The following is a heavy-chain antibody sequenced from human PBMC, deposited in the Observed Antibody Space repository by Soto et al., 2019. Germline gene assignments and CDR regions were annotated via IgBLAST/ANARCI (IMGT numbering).Heavy chain of an antibody. V-gene: IGHV4-34*01. CDR2: IKDGGST. CDR3: ARGQEGVVATH. Sequence: QVQLQQWGAGLLKPSETLSLTCAVNGGSFTGYYWSWVRQPPGKGLEWIGEIKDGGSTNYSPSLRSXXTXSXVTSKKQFSLKVPSVTAADTAVYYCARGQEGVVATHWDQGTLVTVSS. CDR1: GGSFTGYY. D-gene: IGHD2-15*01. J-gene: IGHJ4*02.